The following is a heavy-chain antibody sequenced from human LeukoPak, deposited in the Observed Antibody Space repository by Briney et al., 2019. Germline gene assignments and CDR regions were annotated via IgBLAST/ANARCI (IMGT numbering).Heavy chain of an antibody. Sequence: GGSLRLSCAASGFTFSNYAILWVRQAPGKGLEWVSAISGSGGSTYYADSVKGRFTISRDNSKNMLYLQMNSLRAEDTAVYYCAKDSFTYGSGSYSYYFDYWGQGTLVTVSS. CDR2: ISGSGGST. D-gene: IGHD3-10*01. J-gene: IGHJ4*02. CDR3: AKDSFTYGSGSYSYYFDY. V-gene: IGHV3-23*01. CDR1: GFTFSNYA.